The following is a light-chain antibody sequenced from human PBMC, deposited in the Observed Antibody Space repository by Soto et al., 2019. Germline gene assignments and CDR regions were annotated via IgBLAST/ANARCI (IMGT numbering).Light chain of an antibody. J-gene: IGKJ1*01. CDR3: QQFIDGWT. V-gene: IGKV1-5*01. CDR1: QSINNR. Sequence: DIQMTQSPSTLSGSVGDRVTITCRASQSINNRLAWYQQMPGKAPNLLIYDASSLESGVPSRFRGSGSETEFTLTISGLQPDDFATYYCQQFIDGWTVGQGTKVDIK. CDR2: DAS.